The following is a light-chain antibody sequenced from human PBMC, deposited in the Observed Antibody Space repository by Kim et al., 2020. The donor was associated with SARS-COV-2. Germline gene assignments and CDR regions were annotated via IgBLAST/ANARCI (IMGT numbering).Light chain of an antibody. CDR3: QAWDSSTVV. CDR1: KLGDKY. CDR2: QDS. V-gene: IGLV3-1*01. Sequence: GSPGQTASIPGSGDKLGDKYACWYQQKPGQSPVLVIYQDSKRPSGIPERFSGANAGNTATLTISGTQAMEEADYYCQAWDSSTVVFGGGTQLTVL. J-gene: IGLJ2*01.